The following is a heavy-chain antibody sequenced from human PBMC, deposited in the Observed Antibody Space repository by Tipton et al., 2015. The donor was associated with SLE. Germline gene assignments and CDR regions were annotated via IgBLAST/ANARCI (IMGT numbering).Heavy chain of an antibody. CDR1: GGSITNKY. CDR3: ARGGVGGYDYFDY. D-gene: IGHD5-12*01. CDR2: INYGGST. Sequence: GLVKPSETLSLICSVSGGSITNKYWSWIRQPPGKGLEWIGHINYGGSTYYKPSLKSRLTISVDTSKNQFSLKLSSVTAADTAVYFCARGGVGGYDYFDYWGQGTLVTVSS. J-gene: IGHJ4*02. V-gene: IGHV4-59*12.